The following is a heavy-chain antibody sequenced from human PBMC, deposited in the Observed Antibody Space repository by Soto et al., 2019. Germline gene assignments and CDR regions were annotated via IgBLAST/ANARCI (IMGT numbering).Heavy chain of an antibody. Sequence: SATLSLTCAVYGGSFSGYYWSWIRQPPGKGLEWIGEINHSGSTNYNPSLKSRVTISVDTSKNQFSLKLSSVTAADTAVYYCVRRGGLYCSGGSCYFERNYYYYYGMDVWGQGTTVTVSS. D-gene: IGHD2-15*01. V-gene: IGHV4-34*01. CDR1: GGSFSGYY. J-gene: IGHJ6*02. CDR2: INHSGST. CDR3: VRRGGLYCSGGSCYFERNYYYYYGMDV.